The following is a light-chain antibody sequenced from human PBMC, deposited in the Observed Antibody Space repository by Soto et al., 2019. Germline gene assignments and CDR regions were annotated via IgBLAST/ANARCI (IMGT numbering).Light chain of an antibody. V-gene: IGLV2-11*01. CDR1: STDVGGYNY. Sequence: QSALTQPRSVSGSPGQSVTISCTGTSTDVGGYNYVSWYQQHPGKVPKLMLYDVSKRPSGVPDRFSGSKSGNTASLPISGRQAEDEADYCCCSYAGRDTLYVFGSGTKVTVL. CDR2: DVS. J-gene: IGLJ1*01. CDR3: CSYAGRDTLYV.